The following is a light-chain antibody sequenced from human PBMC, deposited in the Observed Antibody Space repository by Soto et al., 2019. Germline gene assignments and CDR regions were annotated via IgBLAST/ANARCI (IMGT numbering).Light chain of an antibody. Sequence: IVLTPSPGTLSLSPVDRATLSCRASHSMSNSNLAWYQHKPGQAPRLLIYGASNRATGIPDRFSGSGSGTDFILTINRLEPEDFAVYYCQEFASNFGGGTKVDIK. CDR1: HSMSNSN. J-gene: IGKJ4*01. CDR3: QEFASN. V-gene: IGKV3-20*01. CDR2: GAS.